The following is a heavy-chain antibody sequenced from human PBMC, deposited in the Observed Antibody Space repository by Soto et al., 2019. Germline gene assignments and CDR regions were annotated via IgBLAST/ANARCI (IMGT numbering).Heavy chain of an antibody. V-gene: IGHV4-61*01. CDR1: GGSVSSGSYY. CDR2: IYYSGST. J-gene: IGHJ4*02. Sequence: SETLSLTCTVSGGSVSSGSYYWSWIRQPPGKGLEWIGYIYYSGSTNYNPSLKSRVTISVDTSKNQFSLKLSSVTAADTAVYYCARAPLYYDILTGYLPPQYYFDYWGQGTLVTVS. D-gene: IGHD3-9*01. CDR3: ARAPLYYDILTGYLPPQYYFDY.